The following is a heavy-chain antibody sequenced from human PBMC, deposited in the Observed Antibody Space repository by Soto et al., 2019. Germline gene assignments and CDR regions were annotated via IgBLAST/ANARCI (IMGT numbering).Heavy chain of an antibody. J-gene: IGHJ4*02. CDR1: GFTFTSSA. V-gene: IGHV1-58*02. CDR3: AATYYDILTGYSRPGY. Sequence: ASVKVSCKASGFTFTSSAMQWVRQARGQRLEWIGWIVVGSGNTNYAQKFQERVTITRDMSTSTAYMELSSLRSEDTAVYYCAATYYDILTGYSRPGYWGQGTLVTVSS. D-gene: IGHD3-9*01. CDR2: IVVGSGNT.